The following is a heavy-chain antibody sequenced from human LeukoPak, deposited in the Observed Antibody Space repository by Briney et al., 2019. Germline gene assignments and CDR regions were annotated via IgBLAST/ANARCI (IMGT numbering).Heavy chain of an antibody. J-gene: IGHJ3*02. D-gene: IGHD3-10*01. Sequence: ASETLSLTCTVSGGSISSGDYYWSWIRQPPGKGLEWIGYIYYSGSTYHNPSLKSRVTISVDTSKNQFSLKLSSVTAADTAVYYCAINYGSFVFDIWGQGTMVTVSS. CDR3: AINYGSFVFDI. CDR1: GGSISSGDYY. V-gene: IGHV4-30-4*01. CDR2: IYYSGST.